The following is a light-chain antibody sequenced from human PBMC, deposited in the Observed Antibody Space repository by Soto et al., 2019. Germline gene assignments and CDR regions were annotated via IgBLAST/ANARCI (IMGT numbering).Light chain of an antibody. Sequence: EIVLTQSPGTLSLSPGERATLSCRASQSASTNYLAWYQRKPGQAPRLLIYGASSRATDIPDRFSGSGSGTDFTLTITRLEPEDFAVYYCQQYGSSPPTFGQGTKVEIK. J-gene: IGKJ1*01. CDR2: GAS. V-gene: IGKV3-20*01. CDR1: QSASTNY. CDR3: QQYGSSPPT.